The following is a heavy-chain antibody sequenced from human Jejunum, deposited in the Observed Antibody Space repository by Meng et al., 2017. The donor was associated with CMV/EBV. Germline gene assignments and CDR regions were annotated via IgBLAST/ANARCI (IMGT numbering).Heavy chain of an antibody. D-gene: IGHD3-3*01. CDR1: GGTFSSYA. J-gene: IGHJ4*02. V-gene: IGHV1-69*05. CDR2: IIPIFGTA. Sequence: KASGGTFSSYAISWVRQAPGRGLEWMGGIIPIFGTANCAQKFQDRVTITTDESTSTAYMELSSLRSEDTAVYYCARAVFTHQWLSYDCWGQGTLVTVSS. CDR3: ARAVFTHQWLSYDC.